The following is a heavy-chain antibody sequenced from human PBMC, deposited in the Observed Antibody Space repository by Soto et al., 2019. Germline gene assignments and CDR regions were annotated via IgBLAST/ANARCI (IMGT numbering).Heavy chain of an antibody. CDR3: SRVYYDSSGVPILGR. CDR2: IKSKANSYAT. D-gene: IGHD3-22*01. Sequence: EVQLVESGGGLVQPGGSLKLSCAASGFTFSASAMHWVRQASGTGLAWVGRIKSKANSYATAYAASVKGRFTISRDDSKNTAFLQMSSLRTEDTAVYYCSRVYYDSSGVPILGRWGQGTLDTVSS. J-gene: IGHJ4*02. V-gene: IGHV3-73*02. CDR1: GFTFSASA.